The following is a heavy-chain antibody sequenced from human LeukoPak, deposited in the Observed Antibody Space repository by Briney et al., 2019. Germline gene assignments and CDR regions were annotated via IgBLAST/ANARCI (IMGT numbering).Heavy chain of an antibody. D-gene: IGHD3-16*01. CDR2: INHSGST. Sequence: SETLSLTCAVYGGSFSGYYWSWIRQPPGKGLEWIGEINHSGSTNYNPSLKSRVTISVDTSKNQFSLKLSSVTAADTAVYYCARIPGGRRYFDYWGQGTLVTVSS. V-gene: IGHV4-34*01. CDR3: ARIPGGRRYFDY. CDR1: GGSFSGYY. J-gene: IGHJ4*02.